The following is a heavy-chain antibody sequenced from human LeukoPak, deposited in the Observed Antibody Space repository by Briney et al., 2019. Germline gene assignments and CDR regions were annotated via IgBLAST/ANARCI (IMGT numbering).Heavy chain of an antibody. Sequence: KPSETLSLTCTVSGGSISSSSYYWGWIRQPPGKGLEWIGSIYYSGSTYYNPSLKSRVTISVDTSKNQFSLKLSSVTAADTAVYYCARDPVAAADGKMGWFDPWGQGTLVTVSS. CDR3: ARDPVAAADGKMGWFDP. D-gene: IGHD6-13*01. V-gene: IGHV4-39*07. J-gene: IGHJ5*02. CDR2: IYYSGST. CDR1: GGSISSSSYY.